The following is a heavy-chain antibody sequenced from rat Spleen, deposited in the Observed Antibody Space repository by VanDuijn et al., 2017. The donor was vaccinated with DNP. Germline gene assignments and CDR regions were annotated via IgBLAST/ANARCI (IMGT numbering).Heavy chain of an antibody. Sequence: EVQLVESGGGLVQPGGSLKLSCVASGFTFNDYDMAWVRQAPAKGLEWVTSIPPSGNSAFYRDSVKGRFTVSRDNANSSLSLQMKSLRSEDTATYSCATRDYYSSYTPLFAYWGQGVMVTVSS. D-gene: IGHD1-2*01. CDR3: ATRDYYSSYTPLFAY. J-gene: IGHJ2*01. V-gene: IGHV5-20*01. CDR2: IPPSGNSA. CDR1: GFTFNDYD.